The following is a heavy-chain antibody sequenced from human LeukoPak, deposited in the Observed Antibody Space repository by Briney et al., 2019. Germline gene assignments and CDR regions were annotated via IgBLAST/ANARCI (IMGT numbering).Heavy chain of an antibody. CDR1: GFTFTSYS. D-gene: IGHD2-2*01. CDR2: ISSSSRYI. CDR3: ARDRVVPAADYYYMDV. J-gene: IGHJ6*03. Sequence: GGSLRLSCAASGFTFTSYSMNWVRQAPGKGLEWVSSISSSSRYIYYADSVKGRFTISRDNAKNSLYLQMNSLRAEDTALYYCARDRVVPAADYYYMDVWGKGTTVTVSS. V-gene: IGHV3-21*04.